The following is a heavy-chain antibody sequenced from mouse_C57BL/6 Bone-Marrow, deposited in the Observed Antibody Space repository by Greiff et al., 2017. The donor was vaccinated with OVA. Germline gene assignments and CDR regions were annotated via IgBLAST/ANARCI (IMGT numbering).Heavy chain of an antibody. V-gene: IGHV2-2*01. D-gene: IGHD4-1*01. Sequence: QVQLQQSGPGLVQPSQSLSITCTVSGFSLTSYGVHWVRQSPGKGLEWLGVIWSGGSTDYNAAFISRLSISKDNSKSQVFFKMNSLKADDAAIYYCARIGTGTDWYFDVWGTGTTVTVSS. CDR3: ARIGTGTDWYFDV. CDR1: GFSLTSYG. J-gene: IGHJ1*03. CDR2: IWSGGST.